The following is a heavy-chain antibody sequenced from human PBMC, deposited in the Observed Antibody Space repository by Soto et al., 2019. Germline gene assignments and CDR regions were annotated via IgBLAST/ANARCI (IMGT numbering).Heavy chain of an antibody. D-gene: IGHD3-16*01. J-gene: IGHJ4*02. CDR3: ARGGPRRDFDY. CDR2: IFYSGST. V-gene: IGHV4-59*11. Sequence: KSSETLSLTCTVSGGSISGHYWIWIRQSPGKGLEWIGHIFYSGSTNYNPSLKSRVTLSADTSKNQFSLRLSSVTAADTAVYYCARGGPRRDFDYWGQGTLVTVSS. CDR1: GGSISGHY.